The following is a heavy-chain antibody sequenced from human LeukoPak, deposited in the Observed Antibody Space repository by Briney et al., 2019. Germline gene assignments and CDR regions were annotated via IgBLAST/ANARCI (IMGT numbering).Heavy chain of an antibody. Sequence: ASVKVSCKASGYTFASYGISWVRQAPGQGLEWMGCISADNGDTNYAQNLQGRVTMTTDTSTSTAYMELRSLRSDDSAVYYCARTEIAVAGTGGDYYYYYGMDVWGQGTTVTVSS. CDR3: ARTEIAVAGTGGDYYYYYGMDV. D-gene: IGHD6-13*01. CDR2: ISADNGDT. V-gene: IGHV1-18*01. CDR1: GYTFASYG. J-gene: IGHJ6*02.